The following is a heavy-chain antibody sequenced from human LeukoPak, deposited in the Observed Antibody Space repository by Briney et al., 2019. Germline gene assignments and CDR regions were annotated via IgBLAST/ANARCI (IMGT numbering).Heavy chain of an antibody. D-gene: IGHD3-10*01. CDR2: SSPYNGNT. J-gene: IGHJ4*02. Sequence: ASVKVSCKASGYSFTSYGISWVRQAPGQGLEWMGWSSPYNGNTNYAEKLQGRVTMTTDTSTNTAYMELRSLRSDDTAVYYCARAEYYYGSGSYCRYWGQGTLVTVSS. CDR3: ARAEYYYGSGSYCRY. V-gene: IGHV1-18*01. CDR1: GYSFTSYG.